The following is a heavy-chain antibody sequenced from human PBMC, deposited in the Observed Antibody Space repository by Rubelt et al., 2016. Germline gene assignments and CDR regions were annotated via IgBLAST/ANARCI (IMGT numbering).Heavy chain of an antibody. CDR2: VNTNTGNP. Sequence: QVQLVQSGSELKKPGASVQVSCKAFGYTFTSYAINWVRQAPGQGLEWMGWVNTNTGNPTYAQDSTGLFVFSVDTSGSTANLQIRSQKAEDTAVYDCARGFNGGDTGPFDYWGQRTLVTVSS. D-gene: IGHD5-18*01. J-gene: IGHJ4*02. CDR1: GYTFTSYA. CDR3: ARGFNGGDTGPFDY. V-gene: IGHV7-4-1*02.